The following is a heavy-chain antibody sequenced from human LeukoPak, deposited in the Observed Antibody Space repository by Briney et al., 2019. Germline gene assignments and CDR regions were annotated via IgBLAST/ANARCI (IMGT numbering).Heavy chain of an antibody. V-gene: IGHV4-59*01. Sequence: SETLSLTCTVSGGSISSYYWSWIRQPPGKGLEWIGFIFYSGTTNYNPSLKSRVTISVDTSKNQFSLKLSSVTAADTAVYYCARGGYSGLNPFDYWGQGTLVTVSS. CDR2: IFYSGTT. CDR1: GGSISSYY. J-gene: IGHJ4*02. D-gene: IGHD5-12*01. CDR3: ARGGYSGLNPFDY.